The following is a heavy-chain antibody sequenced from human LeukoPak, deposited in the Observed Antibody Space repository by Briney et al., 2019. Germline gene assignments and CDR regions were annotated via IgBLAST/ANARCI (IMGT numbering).Heavy chain of an antibody. V-gene: IGHV3-7*01. D-gene: IGHD3-10*01. CDR2: IKQDGSEK. J-gene: IGHJ4*02. CDR3: ARDGDYYVSGSYYNHPFDY. Sequence: PGGSLRLSCAASGFTFSSYWMSWVRQAPGKGLEWVANIKQDGSEKYYVDSVKGRFTISRDNANNSLYLQMNSLRAEDTAVYYCARDGDYYVSGSYYNHPFDYWGQGTLVTVSS. CDR1: GFTFSSYW.